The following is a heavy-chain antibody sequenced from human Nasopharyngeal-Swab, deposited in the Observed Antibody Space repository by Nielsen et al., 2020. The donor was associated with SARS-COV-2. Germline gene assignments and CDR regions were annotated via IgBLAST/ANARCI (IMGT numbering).Heavy chain of an antibody. V-gene: IGHV3-30*04. D-gene: IGHD5-18*01. CDR3: ARGVGGYNSDYFTY. J-gene: IGHJ4*02. CDR1: GFIFSNYA. Sequence: GGSLRLSCAASGFIFSNYAIHWVRQAPDKGLEWVAVISYDGSNKYYADSVKGQFTVSRDNSKNILYLQMDSLRAEDTAVYSCARGVGGYNSDYFTYWGQGTPVTVSS. CDR2: ISYDGSNK.